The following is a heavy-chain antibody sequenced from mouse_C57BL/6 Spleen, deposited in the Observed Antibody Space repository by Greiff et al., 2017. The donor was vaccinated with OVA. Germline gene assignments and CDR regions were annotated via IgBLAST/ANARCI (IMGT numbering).Heavy chain of an antibody. CDR1: GYSFTSYY. CDR2: IYPGSGNT. V-gene: IGHV1-66*01. J-gene: IGHJ4*01. D-gene: IGHD2-2*01. CDR3: ARWLPYAMDY. Sequence: QVQLQQSGPELVKPGASVKISCKASGYSFTSYYIHWVKQRPGQGLEWIGWIYPGSGNTKYNEKFKGKATLTADTSSSTAYMQLSSLTSEDSAVYYCARWLPYAMDYWGQGTSVTVSS.